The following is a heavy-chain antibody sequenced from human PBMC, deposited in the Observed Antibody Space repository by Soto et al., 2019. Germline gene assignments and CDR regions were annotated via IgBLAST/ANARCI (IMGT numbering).Heavy chain of an antibody. CDR3: AKGRGENWNFDS. D-gene: IGHD1-1*01. V-gene: IGHV3-23*01. Sequence: EVQLLESGGGSVQPGGSLRLSCAASGFTFSSYAMHWVRRPPGKGLEWVSSISGSGGTAYYADSVKGRFSISRDSLVNTLYLQMNSLRVEDTAVYYCAKGRGENWNFDSWGQGTLVTVTP. J-gene: IGHJ5*01. CDR1: GFTFSSYA. CDR2: ISGSGGTA.